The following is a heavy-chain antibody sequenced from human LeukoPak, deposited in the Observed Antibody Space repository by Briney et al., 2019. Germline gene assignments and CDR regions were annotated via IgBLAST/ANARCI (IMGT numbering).Heavy chain of an antibody. CDR1: GGTFSSYA. CDR2: IIPISGTA. J-gene: IGHJ5*02. V-gene: IGHV1-69*13. CDR3: ARGSPDYGDYVGWFDP. D-gene: IGHD4-17*01. Sequence: GASVTVSCKASGGTFSSYAISWVRQAPGQGLEWMGGIIPISGTANYAQKFQGRVTITADESTSTAYMELSSLRSEDTAVYYCARGSPDYGDYVGWFDPWGQGTLVTVSS.